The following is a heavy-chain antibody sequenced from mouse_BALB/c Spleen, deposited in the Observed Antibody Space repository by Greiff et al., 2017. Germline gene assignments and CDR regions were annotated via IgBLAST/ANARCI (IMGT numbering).Heavy chain of an antibody. CDR3: TRSGYDSRYFDD. CDR1: GYTFTSYW. CDR2: IYPGNSDT. J-gene: IGHJ2*01. V-gene: IGHV1-5*01. Sequence: VQLQQSGTVLARPGASVKMSCKASGYTFTSYWMHWVKQRPGQGLEWIGAIYPGNSDTSYNQKFKGKAKLTAVTSTSTAYMELSSLTNEDSAVYYCTRSGYDSRYFDDWGQGTTLTVSS. D-gene: IGHD1-1*01.